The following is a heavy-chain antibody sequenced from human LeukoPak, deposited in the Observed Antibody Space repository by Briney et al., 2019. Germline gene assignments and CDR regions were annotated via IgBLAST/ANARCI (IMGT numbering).Heavy chain of an antibody. J-gene: IGHJ4*02. Sequence: GGSLRLSCAASGFTFSSYGMHWVRQAPGKGLEWVAFIRYDGSNKYYADSVKGRFTISRDNAKNSLYLQMNSLRAEDTAVYYCAGSYCTNGVCYPYYFDYWGQGTLVTVSS. D-gene: IGHD2-8*01. CDR2: IRYDGSNK. CDR3: AGSYCTNGVCYPYYFDY. V-gene: IGHV3-30*02. CDR1: GFTFSSYG.